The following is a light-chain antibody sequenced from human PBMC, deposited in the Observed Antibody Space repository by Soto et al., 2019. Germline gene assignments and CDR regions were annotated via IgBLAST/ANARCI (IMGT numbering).Light chain of an antibody. CDR1: QSVSSY. J-gene: IGKJ5*01. Sequence: ETSFTHSPATLISSTWERATLSCRASQSVSSYLAWYQQKPGQAPRLLIYDASNRATGIPARFSGSGSGTDFTLTISSLGPEDVEVYYCQQRSNWPFISFGQGTRLEIK. CDR3: QQRSNWPFIS. V-gene: IGKV3-11*01. CDR2: DAS.